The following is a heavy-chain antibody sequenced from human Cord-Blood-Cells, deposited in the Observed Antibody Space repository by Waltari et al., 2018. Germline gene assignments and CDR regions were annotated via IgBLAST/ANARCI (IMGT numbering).Heavy chain of an antibody. Sequence: QVQLVQSGAEVKKPGASVKVSCKASGYTFTSYYMQRVRQAPGQGLEWMGIINPSGGSTSYAQKFQGRVTMTRDTSTSTVYMELSSLRSEDTAVYYCAICFFGVGYYFDYWGQGNLVTVSS. CDR2: INPSGGST. J-gene: IGHJ4*02. V-gene: IGHV1-46*01. D-gene: IGHD3-3*01. CDR1: GYTFTSYY. CDR3: AICFFGVGYYFDY.